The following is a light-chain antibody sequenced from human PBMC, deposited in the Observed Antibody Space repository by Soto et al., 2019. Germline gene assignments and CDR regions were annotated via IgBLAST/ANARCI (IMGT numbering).Light chain of an antibody. CDR1: SSDVGAYDY. V-gene: IGLV2-8*01. CDR3: SSYSARNNFVI. J-gene: IGLJ2*01. CDR2: EVS. Sequence: QSALTQPPSASGSPGQSVTISCTGTSSDVGAYDYVSWYQQHPGKPPKLIIYEVSKRPSGVPGRFSGSKSDNTASLTVSGLQAEDEAGYFCSSYSARNNFVIFGGGTKRTVL.